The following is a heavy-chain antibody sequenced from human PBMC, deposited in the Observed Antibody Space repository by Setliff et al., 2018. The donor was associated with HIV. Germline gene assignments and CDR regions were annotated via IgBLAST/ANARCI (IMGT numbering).Heavy chain of an antibody. V-gene: IGHV4-4*07. J-gene: IGHJ4*02. CDR1: GGSISSYY. Sequence: ASETLSLTCTVSGGSISSYYWSWIRQPAGKRLEFIGRISAAGTINYNPSLRSRVTLSVDTSENQFSLTVSSVTAADTAVYFCARDFLRSGYFDSWGQGKLVTVSS. CDR3: ARDFLRSGYFDS. CDR2: ISAAGTI. D-gene: IGHD4-17*01.